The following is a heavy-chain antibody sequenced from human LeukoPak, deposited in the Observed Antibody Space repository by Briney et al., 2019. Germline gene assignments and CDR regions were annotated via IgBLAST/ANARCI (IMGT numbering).Heavy chain of an antibody. CDR2: ISYDGSNK. Sequence: GGSLRLSCAASGFAFSSYGMHWVRQAPGKGLEWVAVISYDGSNKYYADSVKGRFTISRDNSKNTLYLQMNSLRAEDTAVYYCAKDVLFIAAAGSLDYWGQGTLVTVSS. CDR1: GFAFSSYG. D-gene: IGHD6-13*01. V-gene: IGHV3-30*18. J-gene: IGHJ4*02. CDR3: AKDVLFIAAAGSLDY.